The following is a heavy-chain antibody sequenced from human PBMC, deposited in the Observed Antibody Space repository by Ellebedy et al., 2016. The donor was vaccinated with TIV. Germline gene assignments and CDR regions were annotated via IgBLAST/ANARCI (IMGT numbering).Heavy chain of an antibody. CDR1: GGSFSTYF. Sequence: SETLSLTXAVYGGSFSTYFWTWIRQPPGKGLEWIGEINHSGSTNYNPSLKSRVTISVHTSKNQFSLKLSSVTAADTAVYYCARRCKFVSCYDYVDYWGQGTLVTVSS. CDR3: ARRCKFVSCYDYVDY. D-gene: IGHD2-2*01. CDR2: INHSGST. V-gene: IGHV4-34*01. J-gene: IGHJ4*02.